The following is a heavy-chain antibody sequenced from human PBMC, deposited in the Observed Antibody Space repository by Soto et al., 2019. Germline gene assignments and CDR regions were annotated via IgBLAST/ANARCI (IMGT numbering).Heavy chain of an antibody. J-gene: IGHJ6*02. Sequence: EVQLVESGGGLVKPGGSLSLSCAASGFTFSSYSMNWVRQAPGKGLEWVSSISSSSSYIYYADSVKGRFTISRDNAKNSLYLQMNSLRAEDTAVYYCASSGQQLPNYYYGMDVWGQGTTVTVSS. CDR1: GFTFSSYS. D-gene: IGHD6-13*01. V-gene: IGHV3-21*01. CDR3: ASSGQQLPNYYYGMDV. CDR2: ISSSSSYI.